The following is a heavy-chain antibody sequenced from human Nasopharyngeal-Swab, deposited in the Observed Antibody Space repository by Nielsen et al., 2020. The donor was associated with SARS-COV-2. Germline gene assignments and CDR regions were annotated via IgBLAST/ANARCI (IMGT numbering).Heavy chain of an antibody. CDR2: IGDKDHNYAT. Sequence: GESLKISCAASGFIFSASALHWVRQASGKGLEWVGRIGDKDHNYATTYGASVQGRFTISRDDSKNTAFLQMGSLKTEDTALYYCTTDFYFDYWGQGTLVTVSS. CDR1: GFIFSASA. V-gene: IGHV3-73*01. CDR3: TTDFYFDY. J-gene: IGHJ4*02.